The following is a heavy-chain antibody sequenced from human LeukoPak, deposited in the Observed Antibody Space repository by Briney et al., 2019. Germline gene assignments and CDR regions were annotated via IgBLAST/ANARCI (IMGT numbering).Heavy chain of an antibody. D-gene: IGHD6-13*01. J-gene: IGHJ4*02. CDR3: ARGIAAALSDY. CDR1: GFTVSSNY. V-gene: IGHV3-66*01. CDR2: IYSGGST. Sequence: GGSLRLSCAASGFTVSSNYMSWVRQAPGKGLEWVSVIYSGGSTYYADSVKGRFTISRDNSKNTLYLQMNSLRAEDTAVYYCARGIAAALSDYWGQGTLVTVSS.